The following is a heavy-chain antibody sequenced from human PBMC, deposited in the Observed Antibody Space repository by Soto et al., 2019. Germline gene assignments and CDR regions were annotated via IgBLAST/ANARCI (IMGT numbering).Heavy chain of an antibody. J-gene: IGHJ4*02. CDR1: GVSISSGGYY. D-gene: IGHD3-22*01. V-gene: IGHV4-31*03. Sequence: SETLSLTCTVSGVSISSGGYYWNGIRQHPGKGLEWIGYSYYSGNTYYNPSLKSRVTISVDTSKNQFSLRLSSVTAADTAVYYCARDPQYTDSSGYYVSSGNFAYCGQGLLVTVSS. CDR3: ARDPQYTDSSGYYVSSGNFAY. CDR2: SYYSGNT.